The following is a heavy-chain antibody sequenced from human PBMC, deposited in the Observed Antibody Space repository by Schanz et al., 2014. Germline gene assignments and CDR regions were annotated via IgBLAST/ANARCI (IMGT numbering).Heavy chain of an antibody. CDR1: GFTFSSYA. CDR2: MSYDGSNK. CDR3: AKDLYNYGIFDS. D-gene: IGHD3-16*01. Sequence: VKLVESGGGVVQPGRSLRLSCAASGFTFSSYAMHWVRQAPGKGLEWVAVMSYDGSNKYYADSVKGRFTISRDNSRKTLYLQMNSLRADDTAVYYCAKDLYNYGIFDSWGQGTLVTVSS. V-gene: IGHV3-30-3*02. J-gene: IGHJ5*01.